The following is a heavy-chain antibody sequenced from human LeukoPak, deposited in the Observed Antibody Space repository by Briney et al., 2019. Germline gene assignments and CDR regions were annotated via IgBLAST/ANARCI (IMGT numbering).Heavy chain of an antibody. Sequence: GGSLRLSCAASGFTFSSYAMNWVRQTPGKGLEGVSVISGSGGRTYYADSVKGRFTISRDNSKNTVYLQMNSLRAEDTAVYHCAKPLYCSSNSCYEGLVDVWGQGTLVTVSA. CDR2: ISGSGGRT. CDR3: AKPLYCSSNSCYEGLVDV. D-gene: IGHD2-2*01. CDR1: GFTFSSYA. J-gene: IGHJ4*02. V-gene: IGHV3-23*01.